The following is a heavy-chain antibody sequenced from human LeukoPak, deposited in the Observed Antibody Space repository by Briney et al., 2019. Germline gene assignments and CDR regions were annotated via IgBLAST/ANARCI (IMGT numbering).Heavy chain of an antibody. Sequence: GGSLRLSCAASGFTFSSYAMSWVRQAPGKGLEWVSAISGSGGSTYYADSVKGRFTISRDNAKNSLYLQMNSLRAEDTAVYYCARDSGGILGDFDYWGQGTLVTVSS. D-gene: IGHD1-26*01. CDR2: ISGSGGST. V-gene: IGHV3-23*01. J-gene: IGHJ4*02. CDR3: ARDSGGILGDFDY. CDR1: GFTFSSYA.